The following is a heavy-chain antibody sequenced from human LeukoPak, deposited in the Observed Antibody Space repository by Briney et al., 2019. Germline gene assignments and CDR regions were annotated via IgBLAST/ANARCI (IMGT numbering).Heavy chain of an antibody. CDR1: GFTFSSYG. V-gene: IGHV3-30*18. CDR3: AKDSPHPLLAEYYYDSSGYLDY. CDR2: ISYDGSNK. D-gene: IGHD3-22*01. J-gene: IGHJ4*02. Sequence: GGSLRLSCAASGFTFSSYGMHWVRQAPGKGLEWVAVISYDGSNKYYADSVKGRFTTSRDNSKNTLYLQMNSLRAEDTAVYYCAKDSPHPLLAEYYYDSSGYLDYWGQGTLVTVSS.